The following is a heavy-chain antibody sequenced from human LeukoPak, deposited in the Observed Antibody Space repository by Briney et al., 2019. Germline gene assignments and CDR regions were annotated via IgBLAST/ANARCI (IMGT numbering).Heavy chain of an antibody. CDR1: GFTFSSYS. J-gene: IGHJ6*03. Sequence: GGSLRLPCTASGFTFSSYSIYWVRQAPGKGLEWVAVISHDGSIKYYADSVKGRFTISRDNSKNTLYLQMNSLRAEDTAVYYCARDRGGCSSTSCYAMDVWGKGTTVTVSS. D-gene: IGHD2-2*01. V-gene: IGHV3-30-3*01. CDR3: ARDRGGCSSTSCYAMDV. CDR2: ISHDGSIK.